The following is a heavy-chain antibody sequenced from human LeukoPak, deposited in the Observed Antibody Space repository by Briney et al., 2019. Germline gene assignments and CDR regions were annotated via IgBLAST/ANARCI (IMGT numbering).Heavy chain of an antibody. Sequence: PGGSLRLSCAASGFTFSSYWMSWIRQPPGKGLEWIGEINHSGSTNYNPSLKSRVTISVDTSKNQFSLKLSSVTAADTAVYYCARGPVLRFLEWLSKLGWFDPWGQGTLVTVSS. CDR1: GFTFSSYW. J-gene: IGHJ5*02. CDR3: ARGPVLRFLEWLSKLGWFDP. CDR2: INHSGST. V-gene: IGHV4-34*01. D-gene: IGHD3-3*01.